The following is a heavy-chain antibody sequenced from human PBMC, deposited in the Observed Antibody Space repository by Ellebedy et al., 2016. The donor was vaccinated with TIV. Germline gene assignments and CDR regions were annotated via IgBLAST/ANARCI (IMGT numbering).Heavy chain of an antibody. J-gene: IGHJ4*02. Sequence: GESLKISXAASGFTFSSYSMNWVRQAPGKGLEWVSYISSSSSTIYYADSVKGRFTISRDNAKNSLYLQMNSLRAEDTAVYYCARPHYYDSSQVDYWGQGTLVTVSS. CDR3: ARPHYYDSSQVDY. CDR1: GFTFSSYS. V-gene: IGHV3-48*01. CDR2: ISSSSSTI. D-gene: IGHD3-22*01.